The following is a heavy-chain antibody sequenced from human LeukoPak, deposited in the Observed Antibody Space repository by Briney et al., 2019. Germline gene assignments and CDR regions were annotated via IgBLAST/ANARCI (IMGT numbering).Heavy chain of an antibody. CDR3: AKARHCSSTSCYFMDV. V-gene: IGHV3-23*01. Sequence: GGSLSLSCAASGFTFSSYAMSWVRQAPGKGLEWVSAISGSGGSTYYADSVKGRFTISRDNSKNTLYLQMNSLRAEDTAVYYCAKARHCSSTSCYFMDVWGKGTTVTVSS. D-gene: IGHD2-2*01. J-gene: IGHJ6*03. CDR2: ISGSGGST. CDR1: GFTFSSYA.